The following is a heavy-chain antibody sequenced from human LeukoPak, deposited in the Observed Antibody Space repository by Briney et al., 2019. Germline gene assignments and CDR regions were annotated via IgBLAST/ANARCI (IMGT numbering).Heavy chain of an antibody. D-gene: IGHD5-18*01. CDR3: ARDIRGYNYGWFDY. Sequence: PSETLSLTCTASGGSTNSYFWTWIRQPPGKGLEWIGYIYCSGSTKYNPSLKSRVTISLDTSKNQFSLNLSSVTAADTAVYYCARDIRGYNYGWFDYWGQGTLVTVSS. V-gene: IGHV4-59*01. CDR2: IYCSGST. J-gene: IGHJ4*02. CDR1: GGSTNSYF.